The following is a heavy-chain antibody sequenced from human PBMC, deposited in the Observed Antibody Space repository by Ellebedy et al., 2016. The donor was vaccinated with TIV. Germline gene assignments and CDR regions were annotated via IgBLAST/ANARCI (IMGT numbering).Heavy chain of an antibody. J-gene: IGHJ4*02. V-gene: IGHV4-34*01. CDR1: GGSFSGYY. CDR2: INHIGST. D-gene: IGHD4-17*01. CDR3: GRGGTTPGDYTDY. Sequence: MPSETLSLTCAVYGGSFSGYYWTWIRQPPGKGLEWIGEINHIGSTNYNPSLKGRVTISVDTSKNQFSLKLSSVTAADTAVYYCGRGGTTPGDYTDYWGQGTLVTVSS.